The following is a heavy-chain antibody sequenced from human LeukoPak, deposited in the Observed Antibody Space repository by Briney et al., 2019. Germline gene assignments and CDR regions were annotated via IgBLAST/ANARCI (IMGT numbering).Heavy chain of an antibody. Sequence: GGSLRLSCAAPGFTFDDYGMSWVRQAPGKGLEWVSGINWNGGSTGYTDSVKGRFTISRDNAKNSLYLQMNSLRAEDTALYHCARYGSGSYYYYYMDVWGKGTTVTVSS. D-gene: IGHD3-10*01. CDR3: ARYGSGSYYYYYMDV. J-gene: IGHJ6*03. V-gene: IGHV3-20*01. CDR2: INWNGGST. CDR1: GFTFDDYG.